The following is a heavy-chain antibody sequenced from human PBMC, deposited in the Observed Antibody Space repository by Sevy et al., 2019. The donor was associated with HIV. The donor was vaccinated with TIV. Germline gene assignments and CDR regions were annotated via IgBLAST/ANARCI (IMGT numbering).Heavy chain of an antibody. D-gene: IGHD3-16*01. CDR1: GGTFGTYS. CDR2: IIPIFHSA. J-gene: IGHJ3*02. CDR3: ARDRDITFGGGDAFHI. Sequence: ASVKVSCKASGGTFGTYSLSWLRQAPGQGFEWMGGIIPIFHSANYAQNFQGRVTITADESTSTAYMELSSLRPEDSAVYYCARDRDITFGGGDAFHIWGHGTMVTVSS. V-gene: IGHV1-69*13.